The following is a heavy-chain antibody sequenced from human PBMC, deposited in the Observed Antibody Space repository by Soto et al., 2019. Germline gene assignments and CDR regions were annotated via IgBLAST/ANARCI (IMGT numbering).Heavy chain of an antibody. CDR2: IHQSGRT. V-gene: IGHV4-4*02. Sequence: PSEILSLTCAVSSGSITSNNWYSWVRQPPGQGLEWIGEIHQSGRTNYNPSLESRVTMSLDKSKNQFSLKVSSVTAADTAVYYCAGQGDRAYTWAYWGQGTLVNVSS. D-gene: IGHD5-18*01. J-gene: IGHJ4*02. CDR1: SGSITSNNW. CDR3: AGQGDRAYTWAY.